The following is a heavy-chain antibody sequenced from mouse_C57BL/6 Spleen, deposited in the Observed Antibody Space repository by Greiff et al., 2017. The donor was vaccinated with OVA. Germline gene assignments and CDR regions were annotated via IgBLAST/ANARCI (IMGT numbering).Heavy chain of an antibody. CDR2: ISDGGSYT. D-gene: IGHD2-3*01. V-gene: IGHV5-4*03. J-gene: IGHJ4*01. CDR3: VVYDGYYVDYAMDY. CDR1: GFTFSSYA. Sequence: EVKLVESGGGLVKPGGSLKLSCAASGFTFSSYAMSWVRQTPEKRLEWVATISDGGSYTYYPDNVKGRFTISRDNAKNNLYLQMSHLKSEDTAMYYCVVYDGYYVDYAMDYWGQGTSVTVSS.